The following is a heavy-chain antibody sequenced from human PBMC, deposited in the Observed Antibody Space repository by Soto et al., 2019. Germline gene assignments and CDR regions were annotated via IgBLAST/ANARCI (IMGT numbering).Heavy chain of an antibody. CDR1: GGTFSSYA. CDR3: ARRSLRYFDWLPDDY. CDR2: IIPIFGTA. Sequence: SVKVSCKASGGTFSSYAISWVRQAPGQGLEWMGGIIPIFGTANYAQKFQGRVTITADESTSTAYMELSSLRSEDTAVYYCARRSLRYFDWLPDDYWGQGTLVTVSS. V-gene: IGHV1-69*13. J-gene: IGHJ4*02. D-gene: IGHD3-9*01.